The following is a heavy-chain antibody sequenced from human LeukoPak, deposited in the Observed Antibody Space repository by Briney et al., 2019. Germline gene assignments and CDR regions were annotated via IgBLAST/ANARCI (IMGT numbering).Heavy chain of an antibody. CDR3: ARDAYCGGDCYYDY. Sequence: RGSLRLSCAASGFTVSSYTLIWVRQAPGKGLEWVSSISGSDSYIYYADSVKGRFTISRDNAKNSLYLQMNSLRAEDTAVYYCARDAYCGGDCYYDYWGQGTLVTVSS. CDR1: GFTVSSYT. CDR2: ISGSDSYI. J-gene: IGHJ4*02. V-gene: IGHV3-21*01. D-gene: IGHD2-21*02.